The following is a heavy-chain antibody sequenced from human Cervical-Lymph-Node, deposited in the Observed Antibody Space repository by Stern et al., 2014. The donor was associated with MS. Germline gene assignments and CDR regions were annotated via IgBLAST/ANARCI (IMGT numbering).Heavy chain of an antibody. Sequence: LQLQESGPGLVKPSQTLSLTCTVSGGSISSGDFYWSWIRQPPGKGLEWIGHIYYSGSTYYNPSLMSRVIISVDTSKNQFSLKLSSVTAADTAVYYCARDVQDIWFDPWGQGTLVTVSS. CDR2: IYYSGST. J-gene: IGHJ5*02. V-gene: IGHV4-30-4*01. CDR1: GGSISSGDFY. D-gene: IGHD2-15*01. CDR3: ARDVQDIWFDP.